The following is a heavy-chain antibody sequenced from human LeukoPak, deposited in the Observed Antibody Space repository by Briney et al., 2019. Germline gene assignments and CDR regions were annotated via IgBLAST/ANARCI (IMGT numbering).Heavy chain of an antibody. Sequence: SETLPLTCTVSGGSISSYYWSWIRQPPGKGLEWIGYIYYSGSTNYNPSLKSRVTISVDTSKNQFSLKLSSVTAADTAVYYCARVVGATGYYFDYWGQGTLVTVSS. V-gene: IGHV4-59*01. D-gene: IGHD1-26*01. CDR1: GGSISSYY. J-gene: IGHJ4*02. CDR3: ARVVGATGYYFDY. CDR2: IYYSGST.